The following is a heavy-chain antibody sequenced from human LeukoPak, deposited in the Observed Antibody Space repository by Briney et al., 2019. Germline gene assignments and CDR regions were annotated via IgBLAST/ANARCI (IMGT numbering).Heavy chain of an antibody. CDR1: GGSISSYY. J-gene: IGHJ4*02. Sequence: SETLSLTCTVSGGSISSYYWSWIRQPPGKGLEWIGNIYYSGSTNYNPSLKSRVTISVDTSKNQFSLSLRSVTAADTAIYFCARSSLAVYFNYWGQGTLVTASS. D-gene: IGHD6-19*01. CDR3: ARSSLAVYFNY. CDR2: IYYSGST. V-gene: IGHV4-59*08.